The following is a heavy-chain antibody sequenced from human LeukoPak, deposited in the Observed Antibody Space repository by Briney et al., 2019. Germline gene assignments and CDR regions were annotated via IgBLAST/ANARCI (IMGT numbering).Heavy chain of an antibody. D-gene: IGHD6-13*01. CDR3: ASDSIAAAGRGYFQH. CDR1: GYTFTGYY. CDR2: INPNSGGT. Sequence: ASVKVSCKASGYTFTGYYMHWVRQAPGQGLEWMGWINPNSGGTNYAQQFQGRVTMTRDTSISTAYMELSRLRSDDTAVYYCASDSIAAAGRGYFQHWGQGTLVTASS. V-gene: IGHV1-2*02. J-gene: IGHJ1*01.